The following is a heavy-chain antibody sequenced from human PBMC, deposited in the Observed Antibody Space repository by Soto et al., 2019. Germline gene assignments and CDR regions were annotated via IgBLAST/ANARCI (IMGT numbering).Heavy chain of an antibody. CDR1: GFAFSSYG. Sequence: GALRLSCAASGFAFSSYGMHWVRQAPGKGLEWVAVISYDGSNKYYADSVKGRFTISRDNSKNTLYLQMNSLRAEDTAVYSCEKGQEIDYWGPGTLVTVSS. CDR3: EKGQEIDY. V-gene: IGHV3-30*18. CDR2: ISYDGSNK. J-gene: IGHJ4*02.